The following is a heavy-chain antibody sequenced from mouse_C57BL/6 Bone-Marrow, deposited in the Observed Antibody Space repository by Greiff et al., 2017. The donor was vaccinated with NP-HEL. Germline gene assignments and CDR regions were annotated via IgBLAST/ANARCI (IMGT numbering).Heavy chain of an antibody. CDR3: ARPNYYGRAWFAY. D-gene: IGHD1-1*01. V-gene: IGHV1-81*01. CDR1: GYTFTSYG. J-gene: IGHJ3*01. Sequence: VKLQESGAELARPGASVKLSCKASGYTFTSYGISWVKQRTGQGLEWIGEIYPRSGNTYYNEKFKGKATLTADKSSSTAYMELRSLTSEDSAVYFCARPNYYGRAWFAYWGQGTLVTVSA. CDR2: IYPRSGNT.